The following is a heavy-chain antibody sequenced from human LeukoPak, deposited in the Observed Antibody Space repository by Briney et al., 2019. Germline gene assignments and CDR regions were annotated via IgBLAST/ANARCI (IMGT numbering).Heavy chain of an antibody. CDR3: AREMVAFDI. V-gene: IGHV4-61*01. CDR1: GGSVSSGSYY. Sequence: SETLSLTCTVSGGSVSSGSYYWSWIRQPPGKGLEWIGYIYYSGSTNYNPSLKSRVTISVDTSKNQFSLKLSSVTAADTAVYYCAREMVAFDIWGQGTMVTVSS. D-gene: IGHD2-8*01. J-gene: IGHJ3*02. CDR2: IYYSGST.